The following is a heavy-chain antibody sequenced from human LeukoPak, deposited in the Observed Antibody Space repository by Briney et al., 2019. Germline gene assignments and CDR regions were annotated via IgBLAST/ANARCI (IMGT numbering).Heavy chain of an antibody. V-gene: IGHV3-48*04. Sequence: GGSLRLSCAASGFTFSSYAMSWVRQAPGKGLEWVSYISSSGSTIYYADSVKGRLTISRDNAKNSLYLQMNSLRAEDTAVYYCARDGTSCYDYWGQGTLVTVSS. CDR1: GFTFSSYA. D-gene: IGHD2-2*01. CDR2: ISSSGSTI. CDR3: ARDGTSCYDY. J-gene: IGHJ4*02.